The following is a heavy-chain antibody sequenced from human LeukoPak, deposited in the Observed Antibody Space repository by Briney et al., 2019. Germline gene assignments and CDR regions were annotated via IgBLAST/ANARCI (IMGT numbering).Heavy chain of an antibody. CDR2: IWSDGTNR. J-gene: IGHJ4*02. CDR1: GFTFSHYG. V-gene: IGHV3-33*06. CDR3: VKDAQRGFDYSNSLDK. D-gene: IGHD4-11*01. Sequence: GGSLRLSCATSGFTFSHYGMHWVRQAPGKGLEWVAVIWSDGTNRYYGDPVKGRFTISRDNFQRTVYLQMDSLRAEDTAVYYCVKDAQRGFDYSNSLDKWGQGTLVTVSS.